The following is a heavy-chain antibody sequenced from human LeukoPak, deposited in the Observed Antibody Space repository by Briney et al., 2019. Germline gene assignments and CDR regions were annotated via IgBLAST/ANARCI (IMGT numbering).Heavy chain of an antibody. J-gene: IGHJ6*03. D-gene: IGHD2-2*01. CDR3: ARDGRYCSSTSCYGGDYYYYYMDV. Sequence: PSETLSLTCSVSGGSIRSHYWSWIRQSPGKGLEWIAYSYYSGSTNYNPSLKSRVTTSVDTSKNQFSLKLSPVTAADTAVYYCARDGRYCSSTSCYGGDYYYYYMDVWGKGTAVTVSS. V-gene: IGHV4-59*11. CDR1: GGSIRSHY. CDR2: SYYSGST.